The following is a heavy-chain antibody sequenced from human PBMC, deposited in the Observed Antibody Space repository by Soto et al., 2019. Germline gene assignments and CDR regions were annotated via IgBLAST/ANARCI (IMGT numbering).Heavy chain of an antibody. CDR3: ASCRSTSCYAGPFDY. Sequence: PGGSLRLSCAASGFTFSDYYMNWIRQAPGKGLEWVSYISSSSSYTNYADSVKGRFTISRDNAKNSLYLQMNSLRAEDTAVYYCASCRSTSCYAGPFDYLGQGTLVTVSS. CDR1: GFTFSDYY. CDR2: ISSSSSYT. D-gene: IGHD2-2*01. J-gene: IGHJ4*02. V-gene: IGHV3-11*06.